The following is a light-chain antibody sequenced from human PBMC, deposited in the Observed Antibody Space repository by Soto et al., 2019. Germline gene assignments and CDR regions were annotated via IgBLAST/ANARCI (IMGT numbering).Light chain of an antibody. CDR1: QSVSSNY. V-gene: IGKV3-20*01. CDR3: QQYGSSPTWT. J-gene: IGKJ1*01. Sequence: ESVLTQSPGTLSLSPGEGATLSCRASQSVSSNYLAWYQQKPGQAPRLLIYGASTRATGIPDRFSGSGSGTDFTLTISRLGPDDSAVYYCQQYGSSPTWTFGQGTKVDIK. CDR2: GAS.